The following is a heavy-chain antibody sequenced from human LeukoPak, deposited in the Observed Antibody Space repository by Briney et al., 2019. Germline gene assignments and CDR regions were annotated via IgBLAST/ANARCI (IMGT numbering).Heavy chain of an antibody. V-gene: IGHV3-30*03. D-gene: IGHD6-13*01. J-gene: IGHJ4*02. CDR1: GFTFSRYG. CDR2: ISYDGSNK. CDR3: ARDEGIAAAAFDY. Sequence: PGGSLRLSCAASGFTFSRYGMHWVRQAPGKGLEWVAVISYDGSNKYYADSVKGRFTISRDNSKNTLYLQMNSLRAEDTAVYYCARDEGIAAAAFDYWGQGTLVTVSS.